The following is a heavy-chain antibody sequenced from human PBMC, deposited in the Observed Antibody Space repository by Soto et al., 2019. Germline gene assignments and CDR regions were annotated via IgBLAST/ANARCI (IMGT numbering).Heavy chain of an antibody. J-gene: IGHJ4*02. CDR1: GGSVSSGSYY. V-gene: IGHV4-61*01. CDR2: IYYSGST. D-gene: IGHD2-2*01. CDR3: ARDSNRLFDY. Sequence: ETLSLTCTVSGGSVSSGSYYWSWIRQPPGKGLEWIGYIYYSGSTNYNPSLKSRVTISVDTSKNQFSLKLSSVTAADTAVYYCARDSNRLFDYWGQGTLVTVSS.